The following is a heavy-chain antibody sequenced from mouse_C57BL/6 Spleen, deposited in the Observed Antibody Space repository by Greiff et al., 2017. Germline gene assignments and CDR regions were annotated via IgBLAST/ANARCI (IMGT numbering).Heavy chain of an antibody. J-gene: IGHJ2*01. CDR3: ARSGGYSNCGKYFDY. D-gene: IGHD2-5*01. CDR1: GFNIKDYY. V-gene: IGHV14-2*01. CDR2: IDPEDGET. Sequence: EVQLQQSGAELVKPGASVKLSCTASGFNIKDYYMHWVKQRTEQGLEWIGRIDPEDGETKYAPKLQGKTTITSDTASHPAYMQLSSLTTEDTAVYYCARSGGYSNCGKYFDYWGQGTTLTVSS.